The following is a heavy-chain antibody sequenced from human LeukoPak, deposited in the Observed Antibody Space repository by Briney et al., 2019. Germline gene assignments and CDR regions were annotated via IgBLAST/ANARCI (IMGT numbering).Heavy chain of an antibody. Sequence: ASVKVSCKASGYTFTSYGISWVRQAPGQGLEWMGWISAYNGNTNYAQKLQGRVTMTTDTSTSTAYMEQRSLRSDDTAVYYCARAAGVVVPAAIRLNGIDIWGQGTMVTVSS. V-gene: IGHV1-18*01. J-gene: IGHJ3*02. CDR3: ARAAGVVVPAAIRLNGIDI. CDR2: ISAYNGNT. CDR1: GYTFTSYG. D-gene: IGHD2-2*01.